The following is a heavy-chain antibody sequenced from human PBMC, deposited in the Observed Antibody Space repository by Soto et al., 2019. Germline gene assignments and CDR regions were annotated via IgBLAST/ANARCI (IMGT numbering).Heavy chain of an antibody. V-gene: IGHV3-66*01. J-gene: IGHJ3*02. Sequence: PGGSLRLSCAASGFTFSGYYMTWIRQAPGKGLEWASVIYSGGSTYYADSVKGRFTISRDNSKNTLYLQMNSLRAEDTAVYYCARDPNPGDAFDIWGQGTMVTVSS. CDR2: IYSGGST. CDR3: ARDPNPGDAFDI. CDR1: GFTFSGYY.